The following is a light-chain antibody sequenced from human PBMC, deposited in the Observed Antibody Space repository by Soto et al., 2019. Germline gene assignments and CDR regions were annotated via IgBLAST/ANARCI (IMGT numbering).Light chain of an antibody. Sequence: ASQSVSGSRLAWYQQKPGQAPRLLIYGAFNRVTGIPDSFSRSGSGPRFTFAVLGMAAEEFFGYLGQRYNTTPWSVGQGTKVDIK. CDR1: QSVSGSR. CDR3: QRYNTTPWS. CDR2: GAF. J-gene: IGKJ1*01. V-gene: IGKV3-20*01.